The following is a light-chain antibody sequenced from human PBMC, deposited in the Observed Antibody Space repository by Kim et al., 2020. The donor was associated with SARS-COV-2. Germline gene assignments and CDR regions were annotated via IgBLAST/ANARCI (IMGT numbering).Light chain of an antibody. J-gene: IGLJ2*01. CDR3: SSFTTSSTVV. CDR1: SSDIGAYNY. V-gene: IGLV2-14*03. CDR2: DVN. Sequence: GQSIAISCTGTSSDIGAYNYVSWYQQHPGKAPKIMIFDVNNRPSGVSDRFSGSKSANTASLTISGLQAEDEATYYCSSFTTSSTVVFGGGTRLTVL.